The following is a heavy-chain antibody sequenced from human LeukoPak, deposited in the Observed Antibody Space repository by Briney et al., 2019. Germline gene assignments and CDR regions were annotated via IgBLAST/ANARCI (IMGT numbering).Heavy chain of an antibody. V-gene: IGHV3-21*01. CDR2: LSSRCSYI. CDR1: EFTFRSYS. Sequence: GGSRRLSWAACEFTFRSYSMSWVRQAPGKGLEWVSSLSSRCSYIYYADSVKGRFTISRDNAKNSLYLQMNSLRAEDTAVYYCARDFRSLVALIDYWGQGTLVTVSS. D-gene: IGHD2-8*02. J-gene: IGHJ4*02. CDR3: ARDFRSLVALIDY.